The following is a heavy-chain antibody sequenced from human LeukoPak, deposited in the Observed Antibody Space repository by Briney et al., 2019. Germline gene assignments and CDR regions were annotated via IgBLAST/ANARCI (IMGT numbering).Heavy chain of an antibody. D-gene: IGHD1-1*01. V-gene: IGHV3-21*01. CDR3: ARASTIGTSFDY. CDR2: ISSSSYI. J-gene: IGHJ4*02. Sequence: GGSLRLSCAASGFTFSSYSMNWVRQAPGKGLEWVSSISSSSYIYYADSVKGRFTISRDNAKNSLYLQMNSLRAEDTAVYYCARASTIGTSFDYRGQGTLVTVSS. CDR1: GFTFSSYS.